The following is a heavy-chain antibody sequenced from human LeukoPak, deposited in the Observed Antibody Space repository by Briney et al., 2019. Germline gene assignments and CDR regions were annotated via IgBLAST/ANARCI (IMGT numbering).Heavy chain of an antibody. J-gene: IGHJ4*02. CDR1: GYTFTSYD. D-gene: IGHD3-10*01. Sequence: ASVKVSCKASGYTFTSYDINWVRQATGQGLDWLGWMNPNSGNTGYAQKFQGRVTMTRNTSISTAYMELSSLRSEDTAVYYCARGPPVSGPRSPFDYWGQGTLVTVSS. CDR2: MNPNSGNT. V-gene: IGHV1-8*01. CDR3: ARGPPVSGPRSPFDY.